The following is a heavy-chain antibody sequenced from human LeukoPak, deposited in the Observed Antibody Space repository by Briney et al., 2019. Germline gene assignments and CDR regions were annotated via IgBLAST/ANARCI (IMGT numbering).Heavy chain of an antibody. CDR3: AKTGKISSGGSLNFDY. CDR2: IYPGDSDT. D-gene: IGHD1-14*01. Sequence: GESLKISCKGSGYSFTNYWIGWVRQMPGKGLEWMGIIYPGDSDTRYSPSFQGQVTISADKSVTTAYLQWSSLKASDTAMYYCAKTGKISSGGSLNFDYWGPGTLVTVSS. V-gene: IGHV5-51*01. J-gene: IGHJ4*02. CDR1: GYSFTNYW.